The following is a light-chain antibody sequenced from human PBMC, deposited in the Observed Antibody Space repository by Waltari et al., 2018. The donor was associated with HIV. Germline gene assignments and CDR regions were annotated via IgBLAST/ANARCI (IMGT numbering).Light chain of an antibody. CDR2: GAS. V-gene: IGKV3-20*01. CDR3: QQYGRT. J-gene: IGKJ1*01. Sequence: VLTQSPATLSLSPGERPTLSCRASQSVNSNYLAWYQQIPGQAPRLLIDGASTRATGIPDRFRGSGSETDFTLTINRLEPEDSAVYYCQQYGRTFGQGTKVEL. CDR1: QSVNSNY.